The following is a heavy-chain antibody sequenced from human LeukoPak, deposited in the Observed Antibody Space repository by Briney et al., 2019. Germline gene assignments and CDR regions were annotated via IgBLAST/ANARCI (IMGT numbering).Heavy chain of an antibody. Sequence: QPGGSLRLSCVASGFAFRNNAMSWVRQAPGKGLEWVSLISDSGGSTNYADSVKGRFTISRDNAKNSLYLQMNSLRDEDTAVYYCARGWLSNTFDYWGQGTLVTVSS. V-gene: IGHV3-23*01. J-gene: IGHJ4*02. CDR3: ARGWLSNTFDY. D-gene: IGHD6-19*01. CDR2: ISDSGGST. CDR1: GFAFRNNA.